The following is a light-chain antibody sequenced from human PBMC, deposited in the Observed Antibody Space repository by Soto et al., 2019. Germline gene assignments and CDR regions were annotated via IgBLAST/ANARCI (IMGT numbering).Light chain of an antibody. CDR3: QQYDTLPRT. CDR1: QDITNY. J-gene: IGKJ5*01. CDR2: DSS. V-gene: IGKV1-33*01. Sequence: DIQMTQSPSSLSASVGDRVTIICQASQDITNYLNVYQQKQGKAPNLLINDSSNLETGVPSRFSGSGTGAYFSFTISSLQPEDIATYYCQQYDTLPRTFGQGTRLEIK.